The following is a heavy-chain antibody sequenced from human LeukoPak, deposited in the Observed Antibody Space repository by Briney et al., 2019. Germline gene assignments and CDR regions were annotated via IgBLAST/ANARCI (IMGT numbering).Heavy chain of an antibody. Sequence: GESLKISCKGSGYSFTSYWIGWVRQMPGKGLEWMGIIYPGDSDTRYSPSFQGQVTISADRSISTAYLQWSSLKASDTAMYYCALLIRDSSGYGGDAFDIWGQGTMVTVSS. D-gene: IGHD3-22*01. CDR1: GYSFTSYW. J-gene: IGHJ3*02. V-gene: IGHV5-51*01. CDR3: ALLIRDSSGYGGDAFDI. CDR2: IYPGDSDT.